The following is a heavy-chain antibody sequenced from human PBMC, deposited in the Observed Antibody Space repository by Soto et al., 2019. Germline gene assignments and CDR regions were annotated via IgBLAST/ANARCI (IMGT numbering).Heavy chain of an antibody. D-gene: IGHD5-18*01. Sequence: QVQLVQSGAEVKKPGASVKVSCQTSGYNFSAYYFNWVRQAAGQGPEWMGWLNPRNGQTGYVQKFRGRVTMTRDTAIATVYLELSRFTYEDTAIYCCARETDTSMVDYWGQGTLVTVAS. V-gene: IGHV1-8*01. J-gene: IGHJ4*02. CDR2: LNPRNGQT. CDR3: ARETDTSMVDY. CDR1: GYNFSAYY.